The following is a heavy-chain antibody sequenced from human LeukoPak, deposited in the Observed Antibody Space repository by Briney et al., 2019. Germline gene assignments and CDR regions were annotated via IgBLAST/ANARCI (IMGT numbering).Heavy chain of an antibody. J-gene: IGHJ6*03. CDR3: ATAYDFWSGYYRNYHYYYMDV. V-gene: IGHV1-24*01. CDR2: FDPEDGET. CDR1: GYTLTELS. Sequence: ASVKVSCKVSGYTLTELSMHWVRQAPGKGLEWMGGFDPEDGETIYAQKFQGRVTMTEDTSTDTAYMELSSLRSEDTAVYYCATAYDFWSGYYRNYHYYYMDVWGKGTTVTVS. D-gene: IGHD3-3*01.